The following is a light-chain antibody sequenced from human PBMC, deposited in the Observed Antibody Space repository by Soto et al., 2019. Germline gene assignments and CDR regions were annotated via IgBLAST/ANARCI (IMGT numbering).Light chain of an antibody. CDR2: AVS. Sequence: QSALTQPPSASGSPGQSVTISCTGSSSDVGGYKYVSWYQQYPGKAPKLMIYAVSKRPSGVPDRFSGSKSGNTASLTVSGLQAGDEADYYCSSYAGSNNYIFGTGTKVTVL. CDR1: SSDVGGYKY. CDR3: SSYAGSNNYI. J-gene: IGLJ1*01. V-gene: IGLV2-8*01.